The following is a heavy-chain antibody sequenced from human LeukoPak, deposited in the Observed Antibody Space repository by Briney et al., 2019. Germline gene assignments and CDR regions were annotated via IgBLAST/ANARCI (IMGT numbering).Heavy chain of an antibody. J-gene: IGHJ4*02. D-gene: IGHD6-13*01. V-gene: IGHV3-23*01. Sequence: GGSLRLSCAASGLTFSSYAMSWVRQAPGKGLEWVSAISGSGGSTYYADSVKGRFTISRDNSKNTLYLQMNSLRAEDTAVYYCAKGTGYSSSWYSFDYWGQGTLVTVSS. CDR1: GLTFSSYA. CDR3: AKGTGYSSSWYSFDY. CDR2: ISGSGGST.